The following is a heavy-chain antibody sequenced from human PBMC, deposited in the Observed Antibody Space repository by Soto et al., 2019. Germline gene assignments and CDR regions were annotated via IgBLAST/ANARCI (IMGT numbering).Heavy chain of an antibody. V-gene: IGHV1-69*01. Sequence: QVLLMQSGAEVKKPGSSVKVSCTSSGGPFSSYGISWVRQVPGQGLEWLGGIIPLFGTPSYARKFQDRLTISADESTTTAYMELSSLTSEDTAMYFCARDGTIQMANFDLGGQGTLVTVSS. CDR3: ARDGTIQMANFDL. CDR2: IIPLFGTP. J-gene: IGHJ4*02. D-gene: IGHD1-1*01. CDR1: GGPFSSYG.